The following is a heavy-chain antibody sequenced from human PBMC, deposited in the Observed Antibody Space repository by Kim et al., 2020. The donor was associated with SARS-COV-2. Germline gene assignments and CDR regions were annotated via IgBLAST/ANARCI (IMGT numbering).Heavy chain of an antibody. CDR3: ASALTLY. Sequence: GGSLRLSCAASGFTFSNYWMRWVRQAPGKGLEWVANIKQDGSEKYYADSVKGRFTISRDNAKNSLYLQMKSLRAEDTAVYYCASALTLYWGQGTLVTVSS. CDR1: GFTFSNYW. CDR2: IKQDGSEK. J-gene: IGHJ4*02. D-gene: IGHD3-16*01. V-gene: IGHV3-7*01.